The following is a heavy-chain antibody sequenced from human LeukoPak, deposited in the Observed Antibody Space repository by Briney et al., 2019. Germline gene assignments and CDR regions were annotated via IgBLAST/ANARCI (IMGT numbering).Heavy chain of an antibody. V-gene: IGHV3-48*01. Sequence: PGGSLRLSCAASGFTFSSYSMNWVRQAPGKGLEWVSYISSSSSTIYYADSVKGRFTTSRDNAKNSLYLQMNSLRAEDTAVYYCARAPRDVLRYFDWLSPFAYWGQGTLVTVSS. J-gene: IGHJ4*02. D-gene: IGHD3-9*01. CDR1: GFTFSSYS. CDR2: ISSSSSTI. CDR3: ARAPRDVLRYFDWLSPFAY.